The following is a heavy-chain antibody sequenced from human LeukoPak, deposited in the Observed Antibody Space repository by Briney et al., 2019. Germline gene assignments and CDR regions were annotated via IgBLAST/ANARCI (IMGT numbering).Heavy chain of an antibody. CDR2: INPNSGGT. Sequence: ASVKVSCKASGYTFTGYHIHWVRQAPGQGLEWMGWINPNSGGTNYAQKFQGRVTMTRDTSISTAYIELNRLRSDDTAVYYCARGYCTGDICSGAWFDPWGRGTLVTVPS. V-gene: IGHV1-2*02. CDR1: GYTFTGYH. CDR3: ARGYCTGDICSGAWFDP. D-gene: IGHD2-15*01. J-gene: IGHJ5*02.